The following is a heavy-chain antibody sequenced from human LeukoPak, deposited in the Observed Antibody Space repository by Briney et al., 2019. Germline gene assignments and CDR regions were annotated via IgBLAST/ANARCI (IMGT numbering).Heavy chain of an antibody. CDR2: IKKDGSDK. Sequence: GGSLRLSCGASGFTFSTYWMTWARQAPGKGLEWVANIKKDGSDKYYVDSVRGRFTISRDNAKNSVYLQMNSLRAEDTAVYYCARVQSGTYVHDYWGQGTLVTVSS. CDR3: ARVQSGTYVHDY. D-gene: IGHD1-26*01. J-gene: IGHJ4*02. V-gene: IGHV3-7*01. CDR1: GFTFSTYW.